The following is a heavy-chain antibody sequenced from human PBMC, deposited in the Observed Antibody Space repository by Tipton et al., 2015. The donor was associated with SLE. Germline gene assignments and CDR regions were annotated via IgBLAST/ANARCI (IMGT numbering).Heavy chain of an antibody. V-gene: IGHV4-61*02. J-gene: IGHJ2*01. CDR2: IYTSGST. Sequence: TLSLTCTVSGGSISSGSYYWSWIRQPAGKGLEWIGRIYTSGSTNYNPSLKSRVTISVDASKNQISLKLSSVTAADTAVYYCARDRRGWYFDLWGRGTLVTVSS. D-gene: IGHD3-10*01. CDR1: GGSISSGSYY. CDR3: ARDRRGWYFDL.